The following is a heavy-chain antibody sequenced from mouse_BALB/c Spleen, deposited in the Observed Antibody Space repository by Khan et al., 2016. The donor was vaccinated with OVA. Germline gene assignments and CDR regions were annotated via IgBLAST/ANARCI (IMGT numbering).Heavy chain of an antibody. V-gene: IGHV9-3-1*01. CDR2: IYTYTGEP. CDR1: GYTFTNYG. CDR3: ARGGRRAMDY. J-gene: IGHJ4*01. D-gene: IGHD3-3*01. Sequence: QIQLVQSGPDLKKPGETVKISCKASGYTFTNYGINWVKQAPGKGLKWMGWIYTYTGEPTYADDFKGRFAFSLETSASTAYLQINNLENEDTATYFCARGGRRAMDYWGQRTSVTVSS.